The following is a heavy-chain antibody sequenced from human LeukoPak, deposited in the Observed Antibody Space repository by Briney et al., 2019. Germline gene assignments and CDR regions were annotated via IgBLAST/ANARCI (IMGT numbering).Heavy chain of an antibody. V-gene: IGHV1-8*01. Sequence: ASVKVSCKTSGFTLTIYDINWVRQAPGQGLEWMGWMNGNSGDTGYAQKFQGRVTMTRNTSISTAYMELSDLRSEDTAAYYFVRGRFIAGAGDGGRGTPVTVPS. D-gene: IGHD1-26*01. CDR3: VRGRFIAGAGD. CDR1: GFTLTIYD. CDR2: MNGNSGDT. J-gene: IGHJ1*01.